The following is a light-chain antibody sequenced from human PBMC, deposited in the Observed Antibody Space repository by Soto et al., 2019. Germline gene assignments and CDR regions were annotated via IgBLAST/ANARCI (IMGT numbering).Light chain of an antibody. Sequence: DIQMTQSPSTLSASVGDRVSITCRASQSIHNCLQWYQQKPGKAPKLLIQTVSSLESGVQSRFSGSGSGTDFTLTMRSLQPEDFATYYCQQSYSTPHTVGQGTCVEIK. CDR1: QSIHNC. J-gene: IGKJ5*01. V-gene: IGKV1-39*01. CDR3: QQSYSTPHT. CDR2: TVS.